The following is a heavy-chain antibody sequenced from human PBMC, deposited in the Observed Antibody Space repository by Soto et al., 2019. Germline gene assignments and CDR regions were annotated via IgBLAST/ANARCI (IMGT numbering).Heavy chain of an antibody. CDR3: ARDKYYYDSSGYYQS. V-gene: IGHV1-18*01. CDR2: ISAYNGNT. Sequence: ASVKVSCKASGYTFTSYGISWVRQAPGQGLEWMGWISAYNGNTNYAQKLQGRVTMTTDTSTSTAYMELRSLRSDDTAVYYCARDKYYYDSSGYYQSWGQGTLVTVSS. CDR1: GYTFTSYG. J-gene: IGHJ4*02. D-gene: IGHD3-22*01.